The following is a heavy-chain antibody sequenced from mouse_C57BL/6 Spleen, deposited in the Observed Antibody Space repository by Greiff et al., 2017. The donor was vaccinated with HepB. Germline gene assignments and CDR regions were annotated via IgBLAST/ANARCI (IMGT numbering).Heavy chain of an antibody. CDR3: ERVGDYDWYFDV. CDR1: GYAFTNYL. V-gene: IGHV1-54*01. J-gene: IGHJ1*03. CDR2: INPGSGGT. D-gene: IGHD2-4*01. Sequence: VQLQESGAELVRPGTSVKVSCKASGYAFTNYLIEWVKQRPGQGLEWIGVINPGSGGTNYNEKFKGKATLTADKSSSTAYMQLSSLTSEDSAVYFCERVGDYDWYFDVWGTGTTVTVSS.